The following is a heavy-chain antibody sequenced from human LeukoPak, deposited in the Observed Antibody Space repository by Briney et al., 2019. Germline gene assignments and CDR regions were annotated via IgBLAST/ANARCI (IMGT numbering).Heavy chain of an antibody. J-gene: IGHJ4*02. D-gene: IGHD3-3*01. CDR1: GFNFNEYY. V-gene: IGHV3-11*01. CDR2: ISDSGSTI. CDR3: ARVGGDSRYYDFWSGYAFDY. Sequence: GGSLRLSCAASGFNFNEYYMNWIRQAPGKGLEWVSYISDSGSTIYYADSVKGRFTISRDNAKKSLYLHMNSLRAGDTAVYYCARVGGDSRYYDFWSGYAFDYWGQGTLVTVSS.